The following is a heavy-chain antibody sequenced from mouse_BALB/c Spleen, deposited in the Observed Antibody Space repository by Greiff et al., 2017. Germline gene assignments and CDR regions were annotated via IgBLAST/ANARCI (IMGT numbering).Heavy chain of an antibody. CDR3: ARKGYDYHYAMDY. CDR1: GYTFTSYV. D-gene: IGHD2-4*01. CDR2: INPYNDGT. J-gene: IGHJ4*01. V-gene: IGHV1-14*01. Sequence: EVKVVESGPELVKPGASVKMSCKASGYTFTSYVMHWVKQKPGQGLEWIGYINPYNDGTKYNEKFKGKATLTSDKSSSTAYMELSSLTSEDSAVYYCARKGYDYHYAMDYWGQGTSVTVSS.